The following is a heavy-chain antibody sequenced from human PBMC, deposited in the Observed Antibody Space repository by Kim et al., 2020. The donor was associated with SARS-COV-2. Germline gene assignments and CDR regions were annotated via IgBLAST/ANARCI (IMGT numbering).Heavy chain of an antibody. V-gene: IGHV3-7*01. J-gene: IGHJ5*02. D-gene: IGHD6-13*01. CDR3: ARGGSSRYNWFDP. Sequence: YVDPVKDRCTISRDKAKNSLYLQMNSLRVEDTAMYYCARGGSSRYNWFDPWGQGTLVTVSS.